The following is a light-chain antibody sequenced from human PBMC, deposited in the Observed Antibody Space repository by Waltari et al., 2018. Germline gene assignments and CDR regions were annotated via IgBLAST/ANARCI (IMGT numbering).Light chain of an antibody. Sequence: QSALTQPRSVSGSPGQSVTISCTGTSSDVGGYNYVSWYQQHPGKAPKLMIYDVSKRPSGVPDRCSGSQSGNTASLTISGLQAEDEADYYCCSYAGSYTLVFGTGTKVTVL. J-gene: IGLJ1*01. CDR2: DVS. V-gene: IGLV2-11*01. CDR1: SSDVGGYNY. CDR3: CSYAGSYTLV.